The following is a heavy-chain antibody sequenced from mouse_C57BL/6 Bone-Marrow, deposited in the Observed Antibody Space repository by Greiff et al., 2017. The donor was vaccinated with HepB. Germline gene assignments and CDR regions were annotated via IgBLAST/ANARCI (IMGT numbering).Heavy chain of an antibody. Sequence: VQLQQPGAELVMPGASVKLSCKASGYTFTSYGISWVKQRTGQGLEWIGEIYPRSGNTYYNEKFKGKATLTADKSSSTAYMELRSLTSEDSAVYFCASWVDYWGQGTTLTVSS. CDR3: ASWVDY. CDR1: GYTFTSYG. J-gene: IGHJ2*01. CDR2: IYPRSGNT. V-gene: IGHV1-81*01. D-gene: IGHD4-1*01.